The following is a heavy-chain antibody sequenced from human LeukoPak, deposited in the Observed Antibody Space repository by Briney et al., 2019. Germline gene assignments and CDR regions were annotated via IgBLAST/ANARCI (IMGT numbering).Heavy chain of an antibody. CDR2: ISSSSSYI. CDR3: AGIAAAEDWFDP. J-gene: IGHJ5*02. V-gene: IGHV3-21*01. CDR1: GFTFSSYS. Sequence: GGSLRLSCAASGFTFSSYSMNWVRQAPGKGLEWVSSISSSSSYIYYADSVKGRFTISRDNAKNSLYLQMNSLRAEDTAVYYCAGIAAAEDWFDPWGQGTLVSVSS. D-gene: IGHD6-13*01.